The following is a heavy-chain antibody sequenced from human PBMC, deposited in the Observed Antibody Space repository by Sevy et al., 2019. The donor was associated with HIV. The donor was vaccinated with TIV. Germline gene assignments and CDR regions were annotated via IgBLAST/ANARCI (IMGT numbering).Heavy chain of an antibody. CDR1: GFTVSSNY. CDR3: ARDVDDRYFDY. Sequence: GGSLRLSCAASGFTVSSNYMSWVRQAPGKGLEWVSVIYRGGSTYYADSVKGRFTISRDNSKNTMYLQMNRLRAEDTSVYYCARDVDDRYFDYWGQGTLVTVSS. CDR2: IYRGGST. V-gene: IGHV3-53*01. J-gene: IGHJ4*02. D-gene: IGHD3-22*01.